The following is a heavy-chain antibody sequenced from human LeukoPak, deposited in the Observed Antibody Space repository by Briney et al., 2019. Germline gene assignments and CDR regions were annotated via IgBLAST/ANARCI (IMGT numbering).Heavy chain of an antibody. D-gene: IGHD2-15*01. J-gene: IGHJ4*02. Sequence: ASVKVSCKASGYTFTSYYMHWVRQAPGQGLEWMGIINPSGGSTSYAQKFQGRVTMTRDTSTGTVYMELSSLRSEDTAVYYCARDLSYCSGGSCHHLGYWGQGTLVTVSS. V-gene: IGHV1-46*01. CDR2: INPSGGST. CDR3: ARDLSYCSGGSCHHLGY. CDR1: GYTFTSYY.